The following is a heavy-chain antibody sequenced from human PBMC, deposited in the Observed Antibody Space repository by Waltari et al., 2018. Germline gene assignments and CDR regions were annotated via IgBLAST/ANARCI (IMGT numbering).Heavy chain of an antibody. CDR2: INSDGVIV. J-gene: IGHJ4*02. V-gene: IGHV3-74*03. Sequence: EVQLVESGGGLVQPGGSLRLSCAASGFPFSCPWMHWVRQAPGKGLVWVSRINSDGVIVTYADSVKGRFTISRDNAKNTLYLQMDSLRAEDTAVYYCARGMGDNWGQGTLVTVSS. CDR3: ARGMGDN. CDR1: GFPFSCPW. D-gene: IGHD3-10*01.